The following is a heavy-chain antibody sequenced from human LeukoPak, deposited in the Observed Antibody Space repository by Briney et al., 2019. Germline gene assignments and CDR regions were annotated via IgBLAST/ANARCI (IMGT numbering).Heavy chain of an antibody. D-gene: IGHD2-15*01. CDR3: ARDPGYCSGGSCYPIWYFDL. J-gene: IGHJ2*01. Sequence: PSQTLSLTCTVSGGSISSGGYYWSWIRQHPGKGLEWIGYIYYSGSTYYNPSLKSRVTISVDTSKNQFSLKLSSVTAADTAVYYCARDPGYCSGGSCYPIWYFDLWGRGTLVTVSS. V-gene: IGHV4-31*03. CDR1: GGSISSGGYY. CDR2: IYYSGST.